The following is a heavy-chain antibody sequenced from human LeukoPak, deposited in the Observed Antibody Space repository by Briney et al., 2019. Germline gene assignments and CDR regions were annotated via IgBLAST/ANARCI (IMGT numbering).Heavy chain of an antibody. J-gene: IGHJ3*02. CDR3: ARVKGGGSYYTRVDDAFDI. D-gene: IGHD1-26*01. Sequence: GGSLRLSCAASGFTVSSNYMSWVRQAPGKGLEWASVIYSGGSTYYADSVKGRFTISRDNSKNTLYLQMNSLRAEDTAVYYCARVKGGGSYYTRVDDAFDIWGQGTMATVSS. CDR1: GFTVSSNY. V-gene: IGHV3-53*01. CDR2: IYSGGST.